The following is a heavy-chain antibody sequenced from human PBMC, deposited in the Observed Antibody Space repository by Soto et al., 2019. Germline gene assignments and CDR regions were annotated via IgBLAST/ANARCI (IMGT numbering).Heavy chain of an antibody. J-gene: IGHJ4*02. Sequence: QLRLQESGPGLVKSSETLSLTCTVSGGSVRSSSYYWAWIRQPPGKGLEWIASIYYSGGTHNNPALKSRVTMSIDTYTNQFSLKMNSVTAADTAVYYCARHEGGAAADRPLDYWGQGTLVTVSS. CDR3: ARHEGGAAADRPLDY. CDR2: IYYSGGT. V-gene: IGHV4-39*01. D-gene: IGHD6-13*01. CDR1: GGSVRSSSYY.